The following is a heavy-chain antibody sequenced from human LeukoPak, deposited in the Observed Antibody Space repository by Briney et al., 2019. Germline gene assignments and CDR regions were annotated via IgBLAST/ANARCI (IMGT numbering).Heavy chain of an antibody. Sequence: APVKVSCKASGYTFTGYYMHWVRQAPGQGLEWMGWINPNSGGTNYAQKFQGRVTMTRDTSISTAYMELSRLRSDDTAVYYCARCRGSGSYHYMDVWGKGTTVTVSS. CDR3: ARCRGSGSYHYMDV. D-gene: IGHD3-10*01. CDR2: INPNSGGT. V-gene: IGHV1-2*02. J-gene: IGHJ6*03. CDR1: GYTFTGYY.